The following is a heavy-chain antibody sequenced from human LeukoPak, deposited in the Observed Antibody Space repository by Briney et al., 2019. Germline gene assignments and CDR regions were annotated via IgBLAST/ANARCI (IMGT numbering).Heavy chain of an antibody. J-gene: IGHJ4*02. CDR2: ISDSGDTP. V-gene: IGHV3-23*01. Sequence: GGSLRLSCTASGFTFSSYAMSWVREAPGKGLEWVSSISDSGDTPYYADSVKGLFTISRDNSKNTLFLQMSSLRADDTAVYYCAKGLYYYYGSGSYTLDFWGQGTQVTVSS. D-gene: IGHD3-10*01. CDR3: AKGLYYYYGSGSYTLDF. CDR1: GFTFSSYA.